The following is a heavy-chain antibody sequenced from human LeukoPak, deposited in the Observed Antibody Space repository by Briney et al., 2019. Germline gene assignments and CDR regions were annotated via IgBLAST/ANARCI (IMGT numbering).Heavy chain of an antibody. D-gene: IGHD1-26*01. Sequence: PGGSLRLSCAASGFTFSSYGMHWVRQAPGKGLEWVAFIRYDGSNKYYADSVKGRFTISRDNSKNTLYLQMNSLRAEDTAVYYCAKDHRSGSSLFDYGAQGTLATVSS. CDR3: AKDHRSGSSLFDY. V-gene: IGHV3-30*02. CDR2: IRYDGSNK. J-gene: IGHJ4*02. CDR1: GFTFSSYG.